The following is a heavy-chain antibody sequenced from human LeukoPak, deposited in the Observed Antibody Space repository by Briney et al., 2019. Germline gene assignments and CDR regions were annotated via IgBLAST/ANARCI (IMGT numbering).Heavy chain of an antibody. Sequence: GGSLRLSCAASGFTFSSYAMHWVRQAPGKGLEWVAVISYDGSNKYYADSVKGRFTISRDNSENTLYLQMNSLRAEDTAVYYCAKEDPDYGFDYWGQGTLVTVSS. CDR1: GFTFSSYA. J-gene: IGHJ4*02. CDR2: ISYDGSNK. D-gene: IGHD4-17*01. V-gene: IGHV3-30-3*01. CDR3: AKEDPDYGFDY.